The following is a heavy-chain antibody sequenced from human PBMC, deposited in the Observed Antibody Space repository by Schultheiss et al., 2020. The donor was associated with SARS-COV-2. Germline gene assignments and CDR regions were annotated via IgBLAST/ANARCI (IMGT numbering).Heavy chain of an antibody. Sequence: LRLSCTVSGGSISSGDYYWSWIRQPPGKGLEWIGYIYYSGSTYYNPSLKSRVTISVDTSKNQFSLKLSSVTAADTAVYYCARGASSSSWTDYWGQGTLVTVSS. CDR1: GGSISSGDYY. V-gene: IGHV4-30-4*01. D-gene: IGHD6-6*01. J-gene: IGHJ4*02. CDR2: IYYSGST. CDR3: ARGASSSSWTDY.